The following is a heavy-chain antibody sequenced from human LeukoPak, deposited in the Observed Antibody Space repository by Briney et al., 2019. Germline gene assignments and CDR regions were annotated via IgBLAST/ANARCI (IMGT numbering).Heavy chain of an antibody. CDR1: GGSISSYY. D-gene: IGHD3-16*02. V-gene: IGHV4-39*02. J-gene: IGHJ4*02. Sequence: SETLSLTCTVSGGSISSYYWGWIRQPPGKGLEWIGSIYYSGSTYYNPSLKSRVTISVDTSKNQFSLQLNSVTPEDTAVYYCARDFILWGQGTLVTVSS. CDR2: IYYSGST. CDR3: ARDFIL.